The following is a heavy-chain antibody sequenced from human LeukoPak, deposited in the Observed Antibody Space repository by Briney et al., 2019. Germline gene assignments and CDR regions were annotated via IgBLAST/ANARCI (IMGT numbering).Heavy chain of an antibody. J-gene: IGHJ5*02. Sequence: ASQTLSLTCTVSGGSISSGSYYWSWIRQPAGKGLEWIGRIYTSGSTNYNPSLKSRVTISVDTSKNQFSLKLSSVTAADTAVYYCARGTYYDLWSGYNNWFDPWGQGTLVTVSS. CDR2: IYTSGST. CDR3: ARGTYYDLWSGYNNWFDP. CDR1: GGSISSGSYY. V-gene: IGHV4-61*02. D-gene: IGHD3-3*01.